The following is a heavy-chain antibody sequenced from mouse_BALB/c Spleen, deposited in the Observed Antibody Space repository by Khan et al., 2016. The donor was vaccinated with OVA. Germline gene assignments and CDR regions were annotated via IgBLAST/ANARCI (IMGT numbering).Heavy chain of an antibody. Sequence: VQLKQSGPGLVKPSQSLSLTCTVTGYSITSGYGWNWIRQFPGNKLEWMGYISYSGSTNYNPSLKSRISITRDTSKNQFFLQLNSVTTEDTATYYCARVYGGDFDYWGQGTTLTVSS. CDR3: ARVYGGDFDY. CDR2: ISYSGST. CDR1: GYSITSGYG. J-gene: IGHJ2*01. D-gene: IGHD1-1*01. V-gene: IGHV3-2*02.